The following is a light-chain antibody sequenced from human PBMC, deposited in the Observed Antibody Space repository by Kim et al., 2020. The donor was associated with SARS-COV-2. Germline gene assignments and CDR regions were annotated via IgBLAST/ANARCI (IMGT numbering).Light chain of an antibody. CDR3: QQRSSWPLT. V-gene: IGKV3-11*01. J-gene: IGKJ4*01. CDR1: QSVRNL. CDR2: TAS. Sequence: SLCPGERATLSCRASQSVRNLVAWFQQKPGQAPRLLIYTASNSATGIPDRFSGSGSGTDFTLTISSLEPEDFAVYYCQQRSSWPLTFGGGTKLEI.